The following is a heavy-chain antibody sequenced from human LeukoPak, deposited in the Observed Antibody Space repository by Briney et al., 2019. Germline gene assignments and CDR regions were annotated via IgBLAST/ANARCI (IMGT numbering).Heavy chain of an antibody. Sequence: SETLSLTCTVSGGSISSSSYYWGWIRQPPGKGLEWIGSIYYSGSTYYNPSLKSRVTISVDTSKNQFSLKLSSVTAADTAVYYCARGAGRYYDSSGYYSDYWGQGTLVTVSS. V-gene: IGHV4-39*07. J-gene: IGHJ4*02. CDR3: ARGAGRYYDSSGYYSDY. D-gene: IGHD3-22*01. CDR2: IYYSGST. CDR1: GGSISSSSYY.